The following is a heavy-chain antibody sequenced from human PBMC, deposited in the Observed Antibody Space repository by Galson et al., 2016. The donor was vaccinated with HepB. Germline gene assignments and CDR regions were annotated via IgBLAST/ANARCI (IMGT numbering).Heavy chain of an antibody. J-gene: IGHJ1*01. CDR3: ARPLTLVRGVLITAYGLDV. Sequence: SVKVSCKASGDSFSSEAISWVRQGPGQGLEWMGGIIPMFGTADYAQKFQGRVTITADESTKTAYMELSSLRSEDTAVYYCARPLTLVRGVLITAYGLDVWGQGPLVTVSS. V-gene: IGHV1-69*13. D-gene: IGHD3-10*01. CDR1: GDSFSSEA. CDR2: IIPMFGTA.